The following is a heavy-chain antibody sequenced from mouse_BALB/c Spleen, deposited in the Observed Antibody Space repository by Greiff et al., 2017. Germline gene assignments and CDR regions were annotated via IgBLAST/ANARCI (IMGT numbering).Heavy chain of an antibody. Sequence: VQLQQSGTVLARPGASVKMSCKASGYTFTSYWMHWVKQRPGQGLEWIGAIYPGNSDTSYNQKFKGKAKLTAVTSTSTAYMELSSLTNEDSAVYYCTRNYYGSSYRYAMDYWGQGTSVTVSS. CDR3: TRNYYGSSYRYAMDY. V-gene: IGHV1-5*01. D-gene: IGHD1-1*01. J-gene: IGHJ4*01. CDR1: GYTFTSYW. CDR2: IYPGNSDT.